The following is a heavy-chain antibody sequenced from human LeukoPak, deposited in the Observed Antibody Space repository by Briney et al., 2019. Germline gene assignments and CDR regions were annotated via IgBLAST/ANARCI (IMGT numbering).Heavy chain of an antibody. CDR3: AKGAYDYIEMGYFDY. J-gene: IGHJ4*02. Sequence: GGSLRLSCAASGVRISNSAMRWVHQAPGKGLEWVSLIIASSGSTFYADSVKGRFTISRDNSKNTLFLQMNSLRAEDTAVYYCAKGAYDYIEMGYFDYWGQGTLVTVSS. CDR1: GVRISNSA. D-gene: IGHD5-12*01. V-gene: IGHV3-23*01. CDR2: IIASSGST.